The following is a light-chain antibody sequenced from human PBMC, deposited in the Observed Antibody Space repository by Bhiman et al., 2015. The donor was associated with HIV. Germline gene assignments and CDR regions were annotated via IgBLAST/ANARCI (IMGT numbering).Light chain of an antibody. CDR3: GTWDSSLSVGV. CDR1: NSNIGKNY. CDR2: ENN. Sequence: QSVLTQPPSVSAAPGQKVTISCSGSNSNIGKNYVSWYQQLPGTAPKLVIYENNKRPSGIPDRFSGSRSGTSATLAITGLQTGDEADFYCGTWDSSLSVGVFAPGTKVTVL. V-gene: IGLV1-51*02. J-gene: IGLJ1*01.